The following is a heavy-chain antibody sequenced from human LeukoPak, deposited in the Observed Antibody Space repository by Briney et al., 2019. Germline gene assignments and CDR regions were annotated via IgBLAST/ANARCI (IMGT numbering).Heavy chain of an antibody. CDR1: GFTFDDYA. V-gene: IGHV3-9*01. CDR3: ATPIAGYFDY. Sequence: GGSLRLSCAASGFTFDDYAMHWVRQAPGKGLEWVSGLNWNSGGIVYADSVKGRFTISRDNAKGSLYLQMNNLRSEDTAVYYCATPIAGYFDYWGQGTLVTVSS. J-gene: IGHJ4*02. D-gene: IGHD6-13*01. CDR2: LNWNSGGI.